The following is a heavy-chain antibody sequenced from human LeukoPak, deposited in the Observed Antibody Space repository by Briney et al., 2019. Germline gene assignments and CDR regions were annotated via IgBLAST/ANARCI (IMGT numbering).Heavy chain of an antibody. Sequence: SGPTLVKPTQTLTLTRTFSGFSLSTSGVGVGWIRQPPGKALEWLALIYWDDDKRFSPSLGSRLTITKDTSKNQVVLTMTNMDPVDTATYYCARRTRTNKYIYFDYWGQGTLVTVSS. CDR3: ARRTRTNKYIYFDY. CDR2: IYWDDDK. J-gene: IGHJ4*02. V-gene: IGHV2-5*02. CDR1: GFSLSTSGVG. D-gene: IGHD2-8*01.